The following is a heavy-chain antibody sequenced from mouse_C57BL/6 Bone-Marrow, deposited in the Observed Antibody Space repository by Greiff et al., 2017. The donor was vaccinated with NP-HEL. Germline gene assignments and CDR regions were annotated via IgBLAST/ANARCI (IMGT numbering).Heavy chain of an antibody. D-gene: IGHD2-4*01. V-gene: IGHV5-17*01. J-gene: IGHJ1*03. CDR2: ISSGSSTI. Sequence: EVKLVESGGGLVKPGGSLKLSCAASGFTFSDYGMHWVRQAPEKGLEWVAYISSGSSTIYYADTVKGRFTISRDNAKNTLFLQMTSLRSEDTAMYYCARGLSFLYFDVWGTGTTVTVSS. CDR1: GFTFSDYG. CDR3: ARGLSFLYFDV.